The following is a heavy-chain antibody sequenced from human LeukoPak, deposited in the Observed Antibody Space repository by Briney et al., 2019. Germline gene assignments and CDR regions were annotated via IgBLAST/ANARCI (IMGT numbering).Heavy chain of an antibody. CDR3: ARTMIAKYYYYYYMDV. Sequence: SVKVSCKASGGTFSSYAISWLRQAPGQGLEWMGGIIPIFGTANYAQKFQGRVTITTDESTSTAYMELSSLRSEDTAVYYCARTMIAKYYYYYYMDVWGKGTTVTVSS. CDR1: GGTFSSYA. CDR2: IIPIFGTA. D-gene: IGHD3-22*01. V-gene: IGHV1-69*05. J-gene: IGHJ6*03.